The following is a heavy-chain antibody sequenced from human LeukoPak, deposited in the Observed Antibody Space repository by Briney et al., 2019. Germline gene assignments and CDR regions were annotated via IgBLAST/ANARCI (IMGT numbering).Heavy chain of an antibody. Sequence: PGGSLRLSCAASGFPLSHYAMHWVRQAPGRGLEWVAVISFDGTNKYYGDSVEGRFSVSRDNSKNTLYLQMNSLRPDDTAMYYCATDYGDYEPIDYWGQGTLVTVSS. CDR3: ATDYGDYEPIDY. D-gene: IGHD4-17*01. CDR1: GFPLSHYA. J-gene: IGHJ4*02. V-gene: IGHV3-30*04. CDR2: ISFDGTNK.